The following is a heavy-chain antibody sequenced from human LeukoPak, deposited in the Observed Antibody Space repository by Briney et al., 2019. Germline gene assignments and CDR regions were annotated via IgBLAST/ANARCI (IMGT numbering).Heavy chain of an antibody. V-gene: IGHV4-38-2*01. Sequence: PSETLSLTCAGSGYSISSGYYWGWIRQPPGKGLEWIGSIYHSGSTYYNPSLKSRVTISVDTSKNQFSLKLSSVTAADTAVYYCARLRGYSYGYGFYFDYWGQGTLVTVSS. CDR2: IYHSGST. D-gene: IGHD5-18*01. CDR3: ARLRGYSYGYGFYFDY. CDR1: GYSISSGYY. J-gene: IGHJ4*02.